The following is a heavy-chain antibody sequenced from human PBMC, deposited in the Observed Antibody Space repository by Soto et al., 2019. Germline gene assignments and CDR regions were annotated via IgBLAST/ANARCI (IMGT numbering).Heavy chain of an antibody. CDR2: INHGGSA. CDR1: GGSFRGYY. Sequence: QVQLQQWGAGLLKPSETLSLTSAVYGGSFRGYYWRWIRQPPGKALEWIGEINHGGSANYNPSLKSRVTMSVDPSRNQFSLKLRSVTAADTAVYYCAGDLHDGDYGAAHYWGQGTLVTVSS. J-gene: IGHJ4*02. CDR3: AGDLHDGDYGAAHY. D-gene: IGHD4-17*01. V-gene: IGHV4-34*01.